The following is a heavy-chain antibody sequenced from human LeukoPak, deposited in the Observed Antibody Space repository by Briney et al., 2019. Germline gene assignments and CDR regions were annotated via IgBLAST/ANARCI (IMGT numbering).Heavy chain of an antibody. CDR1: GGTFSSYA. D-gene: IGHD3-10*01. CDR3: ASPYYYGSGSPRPFDY. V-gene: IGHV1-69*01. Sequence: SVKVSCKASGGTFSSYAISWVRQAPGQGLEWMGGITPIFGTANYAQKFQGRVTVTADESTSTAYMELSSLRSEDTAVYYCASPYYYGSGSPRPFDYWGQGTLVTVSS. J-gene: IGHJ4*02. CDR2: ITPIFGTA.